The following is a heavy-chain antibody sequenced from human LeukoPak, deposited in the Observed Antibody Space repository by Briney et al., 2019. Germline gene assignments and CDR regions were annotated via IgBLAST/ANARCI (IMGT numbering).Heavy chain of an antibody. CDR2: ISSSGSTI. D-gene: IGHD4-17*01. CDR3: ASLPTVPEPHGYYYGMDV. CDR1: GFTFSSYE. V-gene: IGHV3-48*03. Sequence: GGSLRLSCAASGFTFSSYEMNWVRQAPGKGLEWVSYISSSGSTIYYADSVKGRFTISRDNAKNSLYLQTNGLRAEDTAVYYCASLPTVPEPHGYYYGMDVWGKGTTVTVSS. J-gene: IGHJ6*04.